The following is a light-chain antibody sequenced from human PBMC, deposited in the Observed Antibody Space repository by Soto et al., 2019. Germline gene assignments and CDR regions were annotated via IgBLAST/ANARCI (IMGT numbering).Light chain of an antibody. CDR1: SSDVGGFKY. J-gene: IGLJ1*01. V-gene: IGLV2-8*01. CDR3: SSYAGINSALV. CDR2: EVS. Sequence: QSALTQPPSASGAPGQSVTISCTGTSSDVGGFKYVSWYRQYPGKAPKLILYEVSQRPSGVPDRFSGSKSGNTASLTVSGLQAEDEADYYCSSYAGINSALVFGAGTKLTVL.